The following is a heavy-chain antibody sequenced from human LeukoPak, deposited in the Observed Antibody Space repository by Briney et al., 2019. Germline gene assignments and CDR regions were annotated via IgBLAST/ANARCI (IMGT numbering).Heavy chain of an antibody. CDR2: INVSPAYI. CDR3: ARDLNWGAGALDI. V-gene: IGHV3-21*01. Sequence: GESLRLSCAASGFAFSSYSMSWVRQAPGKGLEWVSSINVSPAYISYADSVKGRFTISRDNAKNTLYLQMNSLRAEDTAVYFCARDLNWGAGALDIWGQGTMVTVSS. D-gene: IGHD7-27*01. CDR1: GFAFSSYS. J-gene: IGHJ3*02.